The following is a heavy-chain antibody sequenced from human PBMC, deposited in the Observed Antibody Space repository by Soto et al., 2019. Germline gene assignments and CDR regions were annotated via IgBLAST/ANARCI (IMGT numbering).Heavy chain of an antibody. CDR2: IKQDGSEK. CDR3: ARDSDTAMVTLFDY. J-gene: IGHJ4*02. V-gene: IGHV3-7*01. D-gene: IGHD5-18*01. CDR1: GFTFSSYW. Sequence: PGGSLRLSCAASGFTFSSYWMSWVRQAPGKGLEWVANIKQDGSEKYYVDSVKGRFTISRDNAKNSLYLQMNSLRAEDTAVYYCARDSDTAMVTLFDYWGQGTLVTVS.